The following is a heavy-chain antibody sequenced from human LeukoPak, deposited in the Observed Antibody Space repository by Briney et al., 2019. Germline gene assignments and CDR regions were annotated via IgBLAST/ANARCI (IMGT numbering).Heavy chain of an antibody. Sequence: GASVKVSCKASGYTFTSYGISRVRQAPGQGLEWMGWISAYNGNTNYAQKLQGRVTMTTDTSTSTAYMELRSLRSDDTAVYYCARGYDSSGYYEGFDYWGQGTLVTVSS. CDR1: GYTFTSYG. J-gene: IGHJ4*02. V-gene: IGHV1-18*01. CDR3: ARGYDSSGYYEGFDY. D-gene: IGHD3-22*01. CDR2: ISAYNGNT.